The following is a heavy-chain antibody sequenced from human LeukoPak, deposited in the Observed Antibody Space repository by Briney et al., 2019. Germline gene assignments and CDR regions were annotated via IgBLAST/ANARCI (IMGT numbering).Heavy chain of an antibody. CDR3: AKLSGSYSNPKYYFDY. CDR1: GFTFSSYA. V-gene: IGHV3-23*01. D-gene: IGHD1-26*01. J-gene: IGHJ4*02. CDR2: ISGSGGST. Sequence: PGGSLRLSCAASGFTFSSYAMSWVRQAPGKGLEWVSAISGSGGSTYYADSVKGRFTISRDNSKNTLYLQMNSLRAEDTAVYYCAKLSGSYSNPKYYFDYWGQGTLVTDSS.